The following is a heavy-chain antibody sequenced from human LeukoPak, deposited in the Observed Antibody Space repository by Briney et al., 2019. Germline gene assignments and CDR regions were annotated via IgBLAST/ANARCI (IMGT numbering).Heavy chain of an antibody. Sequence: SETLSLTCTVSGGSISSHSTYNWSWIRQPPGKGLEWLAYIHDSGSTNYDPSLRGRISMSVDTSGNQFSLTLRSVTAADTAVYNCATQAGYYFDYWGQGKLVTVSS. CDR3: ATQAGYYFDY. D-gene: IGHD6-19*01. CDR1: GGSISSHSTYN. V-gene: IGHV4-59*08. CDR2: IHDSGST. J-gene: IGHJ4*02.